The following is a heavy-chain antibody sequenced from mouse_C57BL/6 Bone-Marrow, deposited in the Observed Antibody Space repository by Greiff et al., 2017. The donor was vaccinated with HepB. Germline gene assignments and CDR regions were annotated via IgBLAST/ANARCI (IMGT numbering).Heavy chain of an antibody. V-gene: IGHV5-15*01. CDR1: GFTFSDYG. CDR2: ISNLAYSI. J-gene: IGHJ4*01. CDR3: ARLEDPLAYYAMDY. Sequence: EVKLVESGGGLVQPGGSLKLSCAASGFTFSDYGMAWVRQAPRKGPEWVAFISNLAYSIYYADTVTGRFTISRENAKNTLYLEMSSLRSEDTAMYYCARLEDPLAYYAMDYWGQGTSVTVSS.